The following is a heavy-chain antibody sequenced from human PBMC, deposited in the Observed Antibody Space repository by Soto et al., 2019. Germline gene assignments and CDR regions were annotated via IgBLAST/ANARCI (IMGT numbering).Heavy chain of an antibody. CDR2: IYYSGST. Sequence: SETLSLTCTVSGGSISGYYWSWIRQPPGKGLEWIGYIYYSGSTNYNPSLKSRVTISVDTSKNQFSLKLSSVTAADTAVYYCAGSGSYPYYYYGMDVWGQGTTVTVSS. CDR3: AGSGSYPYYYYGMDV. V-gene: IGHV4-59*01. CDR1: GGSISGYY. J-gene: IGHJ6*02. D-gene: IGHD3-10*01.